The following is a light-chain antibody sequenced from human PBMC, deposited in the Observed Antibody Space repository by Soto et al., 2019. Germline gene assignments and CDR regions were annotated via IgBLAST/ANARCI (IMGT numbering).Light chain of an antibody. J-gene: IGLJ2*01. V-gene: IGLV2-14*01. CDR3: SSYTSSSTVV. Sequence: QSALTQPASVSGSPGQSITISCTGTSSDVGGYNYVSWYQQHPGKAPKLMIYDVSNRPSGVPNRFSGSKSGNTASLTISGLQAEDEADYCCSSYTSSSTVVFGGGTKLTVL. CDR1: SSDVGGYNY. CDR2: DVS.